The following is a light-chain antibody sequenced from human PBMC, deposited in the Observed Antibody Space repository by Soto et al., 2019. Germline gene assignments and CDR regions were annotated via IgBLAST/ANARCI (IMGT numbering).Light chain of an antibody. CDR2: VTS. Sequence: EIVLTQSPGTLSLSPGERATLSCRASQYVSTTFFAWYQQKPGQAPRLLIYVTSNRATGIPDRFSGSGSGTDFTLTISRPGPEDFAVYYCQQYGSSPLTFGGGTRMEIK. CDR1: QYVSTTF. V-gene: IGKV3-20*01. J-gene: IGKJ4*01. CDR3: QQYGSSPLT.